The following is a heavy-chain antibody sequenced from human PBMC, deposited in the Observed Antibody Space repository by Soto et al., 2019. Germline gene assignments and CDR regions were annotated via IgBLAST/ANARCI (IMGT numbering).Heavy chain of an antibody. J-gene: IGHJ4*02. CDR3: ARATYGGFGLDY. CDR1: GFSVSDSY. CDR2: IIVSGNTI. Sequence: VASLRVSCVASGFSVSDSYISWIRQAPGKGLEWISYIIVSGNTIYYAASLNGLFTISRYNAENSINRKMSSLMGDDTALFYGARATYGGFGLDYWGWGTLVPVSS. V-gene: IGHV3-11*04. D-gene: IGHD5-12*01.